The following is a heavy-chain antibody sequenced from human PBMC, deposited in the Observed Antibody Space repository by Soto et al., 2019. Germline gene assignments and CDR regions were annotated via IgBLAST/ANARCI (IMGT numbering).Heavy chain of an antibody. Sequence: QVQLVQSGAEVKKPGSSVKVSCKASGGTFSSYAISWVRQAPGQGLEWMGGIIPIFGTANYAQKFQGRVTITADESTSTAYMELSSLRSEDTAGYYCARGRDWVVLVPAAVDDAYYYGMDVWGQGTTVTVSS. CDR2: IIPIFGTA. CDR1: GGTFSSYA. J-gene: IGHJ6*02. V-gene: IGHV1-69*12. CDR3: ARGRDWVVLVPAAVDDAYYYGMDV. D-gene: IGHD2-2*01.